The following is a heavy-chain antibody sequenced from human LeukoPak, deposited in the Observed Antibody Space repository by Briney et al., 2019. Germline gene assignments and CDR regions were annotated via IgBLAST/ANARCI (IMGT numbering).Heavy chain of an antibody. Sequence: SETLSLTCAVYGGSFSGYYWSWIRQPPGKGLEWIGEINHSGSTNYNPSLKSRVTISVDTSKNQFSLKLSSVTAADTAVYHCARHGHGDYVKILSRWGQGTLVTVSS. CDR1: GGSFSGYY. J-gene: IGHJ4*02. V-gene: IGHV4-34*01. D-gene: IGHD4-17*01. CDR2: INHSGST. CDR3: ARHGHGDYVKILSR.